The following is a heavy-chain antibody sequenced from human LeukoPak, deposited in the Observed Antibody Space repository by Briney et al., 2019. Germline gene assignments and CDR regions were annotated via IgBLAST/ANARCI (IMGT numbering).Heavy chain of an antibody. CDR2: IRSSSNGK. CDR3: ARRAGGYSHPYDY. CDR1: GFTFSSYG. J-gene: IGHJ4*02. Sequence: GGSLRLSCAASGFTFSSYGMSWVRQASGKGLEWVSTIRSSSNGKFYADSVKGRFTISRDNSRNTLSLEMNSLRAEDTAVYYCARRAGGYSHPYDYWGQGTLVTVSS. D-gene: IGHD4-23*01. V-gene: IGHV3-21*04.